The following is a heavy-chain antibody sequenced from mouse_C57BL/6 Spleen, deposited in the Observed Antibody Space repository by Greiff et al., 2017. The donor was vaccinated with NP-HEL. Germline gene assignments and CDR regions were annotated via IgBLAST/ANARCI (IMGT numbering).Heavy chain of an antibody. V-gene: IGHV1-18*01. D-gene: IGHD2-2*01. CDR2: INPNNGGT. CDR3: ARDGYDEWFAY. CDR1: GYTFTDYN. J-gene: IGHJ3*01. Sequence: VHVKQSGPELVKPGASVKIPCKASGYTFTDYNMDWVKQSHGKSLEWIGDINPNNGGTIYNQKFKGKATLTVDKSSSTAYMELRSLTSEDTAVYYCARDGYDEWFAYWGQGTLVTVSA.